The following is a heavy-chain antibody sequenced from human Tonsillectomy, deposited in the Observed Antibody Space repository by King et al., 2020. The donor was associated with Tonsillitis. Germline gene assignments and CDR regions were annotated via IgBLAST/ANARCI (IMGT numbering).Heavy chain of an antibody. CDR1: GGSISNSSYY. V-gene: IGHV4-39*01. Sequence: QLQESGPGLVKPSETLSLTCTVSGGSISNSSYYWGWIRQPPGKGLEWIGSIYYSGSTYYNPSLKSRVSISVDTSKNQFSLKLSSVTAADTAVYYCASIPGYTSGWYFFDCYFDPWGRGTLVTVSS. J-gene: IGHJ2*01. CDR3: ASIPGYTSGWYFFDCYFDP. CDR2: IYYSGST. D-gene: IGHD6-19*01.